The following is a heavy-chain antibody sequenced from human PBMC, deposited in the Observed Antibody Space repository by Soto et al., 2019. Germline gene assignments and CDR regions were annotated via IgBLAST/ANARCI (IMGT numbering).Heavy chain of an antibody. CDR2: ISYDGSKK. D-gene: IGHD3-10*01. J-gene: IGHJ5*02. V-gene: IGHV3-30-3*01. CDR3: ARDPFDGSGRPGWFDP. Sequence: QVQLVQSGGGVVQPGRSLRLSCAGSGLTFTTYALHWVRQAPGKGLEWVAFISYDGSKKFYADSVKGRFTISRDDSKNTLFLQMDSLRLDDTAVYYCARDPFDGSGRPGWFDPWGQGTLVTVSS. CDR1: GLTFTTYA.